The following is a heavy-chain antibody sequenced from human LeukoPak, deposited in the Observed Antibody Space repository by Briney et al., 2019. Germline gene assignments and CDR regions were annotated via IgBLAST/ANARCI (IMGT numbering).Heavy chain of an antibody. CDR1: GYTFTGYG. V-gene: IGHV1-18*01. D-gene: IGHD6-19*01. J-gene: IGHJ4*02. CDR3: ARSAVAGQRRIFDY. Sequence: ASVKVSCKASGYTFTGYGISWVRQAPGQGLEWMGWINTYNGNTNYAQKFQGRVTITADKSTSTAYMELSSLRSEDTAVYYCARSAVAGQRRIFDYWGQGTLVTVSS. CDR2: INTYNGNT.